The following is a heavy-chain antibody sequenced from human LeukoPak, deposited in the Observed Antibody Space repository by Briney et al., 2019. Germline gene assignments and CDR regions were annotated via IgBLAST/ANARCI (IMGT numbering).Heavy chain of an antibody. CDR3: ARGGYYGWGSPQD. V-gene: IGHV3-74*01. J-gene: IGHJ4*02. CDR1: GFTLSSYW. D-gene: IGHD3-10*01. Sequence: GGSLRLSCAASGFTLSSYWMNWVGQGPGKGLGWVARINGDGSRTAYADSVKGGLTISRDNAKNTLYLQMNSLRAEATAVYYCARGGYYGWGSPQDCGQGTLVTVSS. CDR2: INGDGSRT.